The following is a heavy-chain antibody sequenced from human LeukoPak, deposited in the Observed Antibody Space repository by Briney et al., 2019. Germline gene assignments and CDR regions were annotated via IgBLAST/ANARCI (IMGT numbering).Heavy chain of an antibody. CDR2: ISSSSSYI. CDR1: GFTFSSDI. CDR3: ARGDSSSWSLPYYYGMDV. J-gene: IGHJ6*02. V-gene: IGHV3-21*01. Sequence: GSLRLSCAASGFTFSSDIMNWVRQAPGKGLEWVSSISSSSSYIYYADSVKGRFNISRDNAKNSLYLKMNSLRAEDTAVYYCARGDSSSWSLPYYYGMDVWGQGTTVTVSS. D-gene: IGHD6-13*01.